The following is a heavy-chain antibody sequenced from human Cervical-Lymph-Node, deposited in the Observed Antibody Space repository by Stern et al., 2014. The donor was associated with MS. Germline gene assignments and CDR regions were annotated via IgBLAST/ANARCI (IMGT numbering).Heavy chain of an antibody. J-gene: IGHJ3*02. V-gene: IGHV1-2*02. Sequence: VQLVESGAEVKKPGASVKVSCTAAGYIFTAYYIHWLRQAPGHGLVWLGWIGPDRGGTNYAQKFQGRVTMTRDTSISTAYMELTSPTSDDTAVYYCARMAYSNIYYAGLDIWGQGTMVTVSS. CDR2: IGPDRGGT. CDR3: ARMAYSNIYYAGLDI. CDR1: GYIFTAYY. D-gene: IGHD6-13*01.